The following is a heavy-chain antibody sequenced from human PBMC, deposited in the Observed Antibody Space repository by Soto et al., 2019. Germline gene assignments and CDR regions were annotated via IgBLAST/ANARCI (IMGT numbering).Heavy chain of an antibody. CDR1: GFTFSSYA. CDR3: ARDLFRYSAAAGLFDY. D-gene: IGHD6-13*01. Sequence: VGSLRLSCAASGFTFSSYAMHWVRQAPGKGLEWVAVISYDGSNKYYADSVKGRFTISRDNSKNTLYLQMNSLRAEDTAVYYCARDLFRYSAAAGLFDYWGQGTLVPVSS. J-gene: IGHJ4*02. V-gene: IGHV3-30-3*01. CDR2: ISYDGSNK.